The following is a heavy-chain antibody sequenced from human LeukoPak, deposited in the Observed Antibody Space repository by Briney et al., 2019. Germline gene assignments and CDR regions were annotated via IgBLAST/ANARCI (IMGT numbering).Heavy chain of an antibody. CDR2: INHSGST. V-gene: IGHV4-34*01. CDR3: ARLVVAATNYDY. J-gene: IGHJ4*02. CDR1: GGFFSGYY. D-gene: IGHD2-15*01. Sequence: SETLSLTCAVYGGFFSGYYWSWIRQPPGKGLEWIGEINHSGSTNYNPSLKSRVTISVDTSKNQFSLKLSPVTAADTAVYYCARLVVAATNYDYWGQGTLVTVSS.